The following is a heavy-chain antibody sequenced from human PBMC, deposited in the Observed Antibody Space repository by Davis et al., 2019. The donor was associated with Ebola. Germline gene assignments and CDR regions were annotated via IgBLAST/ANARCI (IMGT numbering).Heavy chain of an antibody. CDR2: ILPILGAT. J-gene: IGHJ4*02. CDR3: ARGILAEGLDS. V-gene: IGHV1-69*04. D-gene: IGHD5-18*01. Sequence: SVKVSCKTSGDTFGEYGYNWVRQAPGQRLEWMGRILPILGATNYAQNFQGRVTITADKSTYTVYMELSSLRSEDTAVYYCARGILAEGLDSWGQGTLSTVSS. CDR1: GDTFGEYG.